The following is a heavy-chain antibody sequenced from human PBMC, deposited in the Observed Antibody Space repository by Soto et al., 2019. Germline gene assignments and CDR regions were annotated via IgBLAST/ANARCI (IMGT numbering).Heavy chain of an antibody. Sequence: EVQLVESGGGLVQPGGSLRLSCAASGFTFSSYSMNWVRQAPGKGLEWVSYISSSSSTIYYADSVKGRFTISRDNAKKSLYLQMNSLRAEDTAVYYCARSLAVAVYDYWGQGTLVTVSS. CDR1: GFTFSSYS. V-gene: IGHV3-48*01. CDR3: ARSLAVAVYDY. D-gene: IGHD6-19*01. CDR2: ISSSSSTI. J-gene: IGHJ4*02.